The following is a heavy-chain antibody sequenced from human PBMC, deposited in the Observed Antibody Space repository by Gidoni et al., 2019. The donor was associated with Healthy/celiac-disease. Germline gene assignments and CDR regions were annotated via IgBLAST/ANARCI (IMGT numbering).Heavy chain of an antibody. V-gene: IGHV3-33*01. D-gene: IGHD6-13*01. Sequence: QVQLVESGGGVVQPGRSLRLSCAASGSPFSSYGMHWGRQAPGKGLEWVAVRWYDGSNKYYADSVKGRFTISRDNSKNTLYLQMNSLRAEDTAVYYCARGVAATGKYNWFDPWGQGTLVTVSS. CDR3: ARGVAATGKYNWFDP. CDR1: GSPFSSYG. CDR2: RWYDGSNK. J-gene: IGHJ5*02.